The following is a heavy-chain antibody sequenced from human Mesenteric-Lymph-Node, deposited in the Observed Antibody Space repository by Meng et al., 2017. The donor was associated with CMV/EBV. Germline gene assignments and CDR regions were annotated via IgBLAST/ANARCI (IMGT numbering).Heavy chain of an antibody. J-gene: IGHJ4*02. CDR2: INHSGST. V-gene: IGHV4-34*01. CDR1: GGSFSGYY. CDR3: ARGSSYDILTGYFDY. Sequence: QVTLHPWATGLLKPSETLSVTCAVYGGSFSGYYWNWIRQSPEKGLEWIGEINHSGSTTYNPSFTSRIIISVDTSTNQISLNMSSVTAADTAVYYCARGSSYDILTGYFDYWGQGALVTVSS. D-gene: IGHD3-9*01.